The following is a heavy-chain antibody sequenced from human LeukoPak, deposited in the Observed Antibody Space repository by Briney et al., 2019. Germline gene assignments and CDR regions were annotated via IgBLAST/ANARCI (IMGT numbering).Heavy chain of an antibody. CDR2: ISYDGSNK. V-gene: IGHV3-30*03. J-gene: IGHJ6*02. CDR3: ARAEELRFLEWFPPRPYGMDV. Sequence: GGSLRLSCAASGFTFSSYGMHWVRQAPGKGLEWVAVISYDGSNKYYADSVKGRFTISRDNAKNSLYLQMNSLRAEDTAVYYCARAEELRFLEWFPPRPYGMDVWGQGTTVTVSS. D-gene: IGHD3-3*01. CDR1: GFTFSSYG.